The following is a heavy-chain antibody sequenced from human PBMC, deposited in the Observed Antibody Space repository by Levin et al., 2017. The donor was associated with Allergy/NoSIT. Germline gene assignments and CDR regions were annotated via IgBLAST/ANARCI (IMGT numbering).Heavy chain of an antibody. CDR1: GYTFTGYY. V-gene: IGHV1-2*02. CDR2: INPNSGGT. Sequence: GASVKVSCKASGYTFTGYYMHWVRQAPGQGLEWMGWINPNSGGTNYAQKFQGRVTMTRDTSISTAYMELSRLRSDDTAVYYCARVGCSSTSCYGHYYYYGMDVWGQGTTVTVSS. J-gene: IGHJ6*02. CDR3: ARVGCSSTSCYGHYYYYGMDV. D-gene: IGHD2-2*01.